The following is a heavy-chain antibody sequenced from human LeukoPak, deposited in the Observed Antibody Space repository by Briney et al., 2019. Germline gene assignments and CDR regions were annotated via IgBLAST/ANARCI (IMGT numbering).Heavy chain of an antibody. D-gene: IGHD3-10*01. CDR3: ARARMSLGDFDS. Sequence: ASVKVSCKASGYTFTSYAMNWVRQAPGHGLEWMGWINPNSGGTNYAQKFQGRVTVTRDTSISTAYMELSRLRSDDTAVYYCARARMSLGDFDSWGQGTLVTVSS. CDR2: INPNSGGT. CDR1: GYTFTSYA. V-gene: IGHV1-2*02. J-gene: IGHJ4*02.